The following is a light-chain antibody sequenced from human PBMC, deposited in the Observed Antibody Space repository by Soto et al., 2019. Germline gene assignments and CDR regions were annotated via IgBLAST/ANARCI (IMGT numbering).Light chain of an antibody. Sequence: QSVLTQPPSVSGAPGQRVTISCTGSSSNIGAGYDVHWYHQLPGTAPKLLSYGNNNRPSGVPDRFSGSRSGTSASLAITWLQADDEADYYCQSYDSSLSVWVFGGGTKLTVL. CDR3: QSYDSSLSVWV. CDR2: GNN. CDR1: SSNIGAGYD. J-gene: IGLJ3*02. V-gene: IGLV1-40*01.